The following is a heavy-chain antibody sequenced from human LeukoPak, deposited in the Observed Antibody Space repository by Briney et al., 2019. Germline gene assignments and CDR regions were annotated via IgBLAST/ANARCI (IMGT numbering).Heavy chain of an antibody. CDR3: AGGYGSGSYSA. V-gene: IGHV3-11*01. Sequence: GRSLRLSCAASGFTFSKYYMSWIRQAPGKGLEWISYIVNSGGTTSYADSVQGRFTISSDDAKNSLYLQMNSLRAEDTAVYYCAGGYGSGSYSAWGQGIPVTVSS. D-gene: IGHD3-10*01. CDR2: IVNSGGTT. J-gene: IGHJ5*02. CDR1: GFTFSKYY.